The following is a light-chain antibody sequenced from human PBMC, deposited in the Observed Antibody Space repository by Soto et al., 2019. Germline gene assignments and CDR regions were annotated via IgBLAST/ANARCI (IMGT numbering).Light chain of an antibody. Sequence: EIVMTQSPATLSLSPGERATLSCRASQSVRSSYLSWYQQKPGQAPRLLIYGASTRATGIPARFSGSGSGTDFTLTISSLQPEDFAVYYCQQDYNLPLTFGGGTKVEIK. CDR2: GAS. V-gene: IGKV3D-7*01. CDR1: QSVRSSY. CDR3: QQDYNLPLT. J-gene: IGKJ4*01.